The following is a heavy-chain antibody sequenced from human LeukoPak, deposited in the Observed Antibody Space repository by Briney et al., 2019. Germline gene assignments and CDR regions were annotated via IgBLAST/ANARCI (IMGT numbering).Heavy chain of an antibody. Sequence: SETLSLTCAVYGGSFSGYYWSWIRQPPGKGLEWIGEINHSGSTNYNPSLKSRVTISVDTSKNQFSLKLSSVTAADTAVYYCARIYCGGDCRGYYYHYYTDVWGKGTTVTISS. J-gene: IGHJ6*03. V-gene: IGHV4-34*01. D-gene: IGHD2-21*02. CDR1: GGSFSGYY. CDR3: ARIYCGGDCRGYYYHYYTDV. CDR2: INHSGST.